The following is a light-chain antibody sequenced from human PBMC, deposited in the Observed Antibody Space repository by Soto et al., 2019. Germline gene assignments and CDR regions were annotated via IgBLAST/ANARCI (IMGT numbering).Light chain of an antibody. CDR2: DNN. CDR3: AGWDDRLKAVV. V-gene: IGLV1-44*01. CDR1: NSNIGSNA. Sequence: QSVLTQPPSASGTPGQRVSISCSGSNSNIGSNAVNWYQQVPGRAPKLLVYDNNQRPSGVPDRLSGSKSGTSASLAISGLQSEDEADYYCAGWDDRLKAVVFGGGTKLTVL. J-gene: IGLJ3*02.